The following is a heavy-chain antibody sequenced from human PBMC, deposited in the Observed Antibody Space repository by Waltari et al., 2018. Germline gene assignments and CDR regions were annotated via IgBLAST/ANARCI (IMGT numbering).Heavy chain of an antibody. D-gene: IGHD6-19*01. CDR1: GFQFSAYS. CDR2: IGSSSSFM. CDR3: AREGAEQWVVEDYGMDV. V-gene: IGHV3-21*02. J-gene: IGHJ6*02. Sequence: EVQLVESGGGLVKPVGSLRLSCVASGFQFSAYSMTWVRQAPGKGLEWVSSIGSSSSFMDYADSVRGRFTVSRDNAKNTLYLQMDTLRAEDTAVYYCAREGAEQWVVEDYGMDVWGQGTTVTVSS.